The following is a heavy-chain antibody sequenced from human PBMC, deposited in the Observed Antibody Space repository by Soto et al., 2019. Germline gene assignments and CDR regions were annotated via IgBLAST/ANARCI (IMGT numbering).Heavy chain of an antibody. D-gene: IGHD1-7*01. J-gene: IGHJ5*02. CDR2: ISWNSGSI. CDR1: GFTFDDYA. V-gene: IGHV3-9*01. CDR3: AKARRAGITGTWGWLDP. Sequence: GGSLRLSCAASGFTFDDYAMHWVRQAPGKGLEWVSGISWNSGSIGYADSVKGRFTISRDNAKNSLYLQMNSLRAEDTALYYCAKARRAGITGTWGWLDPWGQGTLVTVYS.